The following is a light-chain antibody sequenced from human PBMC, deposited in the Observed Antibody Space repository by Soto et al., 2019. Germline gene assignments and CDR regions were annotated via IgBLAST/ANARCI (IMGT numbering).Light chain of an antibody. CDR2: GVS. V-gene: IGKV1-39*01. Sequence: DIQMTQSPSSLSASVGDRVTITCRASQSVSTYLNWYSQKSGGAPKLLIHGVSNLQSGVPSSFSGSGSGTDFTLTISSLQPEDFATYYCQQLHDYPITFGQGTRLEI. J-gene: IGKJ5*01. CDR3: QQLHDYPIT. CDR1: QSVSTY.